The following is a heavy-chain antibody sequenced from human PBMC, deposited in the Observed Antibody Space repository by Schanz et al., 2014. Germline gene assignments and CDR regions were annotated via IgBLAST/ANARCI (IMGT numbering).Heavy chain of an antibody. J-gene: IGHJ6*02. CDR2: ISGSGGSK. V-gene: IGHV3-23*04. CDR3: AKGMGYCSGGTCYDYYYYGLDV. CDR1: GFTFSSYA. Sequence: VQLVESGGGAVQPGRSLRLSCAASGFTFSSYAMSWVRQAPGKGLEWVSGISGSGGSKYYADSVKGRFTISRDNSENTLYLQMNSLSTDDTAVFYCAKGMGYCSGGTCYDYYYYGLDVWGQGTTVTVSS. D-gene: IGHD2-15*01.